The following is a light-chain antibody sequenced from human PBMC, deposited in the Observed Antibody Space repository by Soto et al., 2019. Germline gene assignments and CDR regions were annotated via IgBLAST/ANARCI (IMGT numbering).Light chain of an antibody. CDR1: SSNIGAGYD. J-gene: IGLJ1*01. CDR3: QSYDSSLSVLWV. CDR2: GNS. V-gene: IGLV1-40*01. Sequence: QSVLTQPPSVSGAPGQRVTISCTGSSSNIGAGYDVHWYQQLPGTAPKLLIYGNSNRPSGVPDRFSGSKSGTSASLAITGLQAEDEADSYCQSYDSSLSVLWVFGTGTKLTVL.